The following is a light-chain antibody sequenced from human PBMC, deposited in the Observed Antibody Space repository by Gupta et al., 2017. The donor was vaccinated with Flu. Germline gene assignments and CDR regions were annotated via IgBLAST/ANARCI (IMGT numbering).Light chain of an antibody. CDR3: QTYDSSNQRV. CDR1: SGSVATYY. CDR2: AHN. J-gene: IGLJ3*02. V-gene: IGLV6-57*01. Sequence: NFMLTQPHSVSESPGKTVTISCTRSSGSVATYYVQWYRQRPGPSPTTVICAHNQRPSGVPVPFSGSIDISSNSASLTISGLKTEDEADYYCQTYDSSNQRVFGGGTKLTVL.